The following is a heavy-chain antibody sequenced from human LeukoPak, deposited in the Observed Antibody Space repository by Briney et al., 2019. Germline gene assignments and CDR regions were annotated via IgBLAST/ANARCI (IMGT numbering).Heavy chain of an antibody. D-gene: IGHD1-1*01. Sequence: SETLSLTCAVYGGSFSGYYWSWIRQPPGKGLEWIGEINHSGSTNYNPPLKSRVTISSDTSKNQVSPQLRSVTAADTAVYFCARGRVSSSTWYSTYYYYFCTDVWGKGTTVTVSS. V-gene: IGHV4-34*01. CDR1: GGSFSGYY. J-gene: IGHJ6*03. CDR3: ARGRVSSSTWYSTYYYYFCTDV. CDR2: INHSGST.